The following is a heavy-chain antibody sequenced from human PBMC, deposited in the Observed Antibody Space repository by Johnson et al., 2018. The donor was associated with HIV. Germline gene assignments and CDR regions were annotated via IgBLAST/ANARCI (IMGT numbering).Heavy chain of an antibody. V-gene: IGHV3-7*02. J-gene: IGHJ3*02. CDR1: GFTFSSYW. CDR2: IKQDGSEK. CDR3: AKGRRDFWSGADVFDI. Sequence: VQLVESGGGLVQPGGSLRLSCAASGFTFSSYWMSWVRQAPGKGLEWVANIKQDGSEKYYVDSVKGRFTISRDNAKNSLYLQMNGLRAEDTAVYYCAKGRRDFWSGADVFDIWGQGTMVTVSS. D-gene: IGHD3-3*01.